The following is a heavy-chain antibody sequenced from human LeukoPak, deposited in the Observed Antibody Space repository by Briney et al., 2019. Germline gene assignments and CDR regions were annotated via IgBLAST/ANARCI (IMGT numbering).Heavy chain of an antibody. V-gene: IGHV4-59*01. J-gene: IGHJ2*01. CDR2: IYYSGST. CDR1: GGSISSYY. CDR3: AGDSITMVRGVTGHWYFDL. Sequence: PSETLSLTCTVSGGSISSYYWSWIRQPPGKGLEWIGYIYYSGSTNYNPSLKSRVTISVDTSKNQFSLKLSSVTAADTAVYYCAGDSITMVRGVTGHWYFDLWGRGTLVTVSS. D-gene: IGHD3-10*01.